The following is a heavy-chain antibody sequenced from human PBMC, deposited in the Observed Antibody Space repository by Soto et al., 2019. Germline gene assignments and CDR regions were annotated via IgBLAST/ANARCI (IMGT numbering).Heavy chain of an antibody. J-gene: IGHJ3*02. D-gene: IGHD3-10*01. V-gene: IGHV1-18*01. Sequence: ASVKVSCKASGYTFTSYGISWVRRAPGQGLEWMGWISTFNSDANYAQKFRGRVTMTTDTSTNTAYMELRSLRADDTAVYYCVRDFSPSGSSYIDTFDIWGQGTTVTVSS. CDR1: GYTFTSYG. CDR2: ISTFNSDA. CDR3: VRDFSPSGSSYIDTFDI.